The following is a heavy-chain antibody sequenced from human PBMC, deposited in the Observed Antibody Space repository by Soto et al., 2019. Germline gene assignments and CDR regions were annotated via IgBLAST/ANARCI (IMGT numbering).Heavy chain of an antibody. J-gene: IGHJ4*02. CDR3: ARSTRWYSTGPSYYFDY. V-gene: IGHV1-3*01. CDR1: GYTFTSYA. D-gene: IGHD2-15*01. CDR2: INAGNGNT. Sequence: ASVKVSCKASGYTFTSYAMHWVRQAPGRRLEWMGWINAGNGNTKYSQKFQGRVTITRDTSASTAYMELSSLRSEDTAVYYCARSTRWYSTGPSYYFDYWGQGTPVTVSS.